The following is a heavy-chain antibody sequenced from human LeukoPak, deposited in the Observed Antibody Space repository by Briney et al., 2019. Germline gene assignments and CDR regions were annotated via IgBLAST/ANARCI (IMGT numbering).Heavy chain of an antibody. CDR1: GFTFNDAW. Sequence: PGGALRLSCGASGFTFNDAWMRWVRQAPGKGVEWVGRVRGKTDGCTTEYATAVKDKGAISRDDSKTTVSLQMNSLKTDDTGVYYCTTGSRYWGQGTLVIVSS. CDR3: TTGSRY. V-gene: IGHV3-15*01. CDR2: VRGKTDGCTT. J-gene: IGHJ4*02.